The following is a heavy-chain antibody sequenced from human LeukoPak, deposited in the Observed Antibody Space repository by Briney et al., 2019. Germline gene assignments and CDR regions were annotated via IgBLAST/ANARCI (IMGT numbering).Heavy chain of an antibody. V-gene: IGHV3-53*01. D-gene: IGHD3-10*01. CDR2: IYRGGSK. J-gene: IGHJ5*02. CDR3: ARIFYYGSGNNWFDP. Sequence: GGSLRLSCAASGFTVSSNYMSWVRQAPGKGLEWVSVIYRGGSKDYGDSVKGRFTISRDNSKNTLYLQMNSLRAEDAAIYYCARIFYYGSGNNWFDPWGQGTLVTVSS. CDR1: GFTVSSNY.